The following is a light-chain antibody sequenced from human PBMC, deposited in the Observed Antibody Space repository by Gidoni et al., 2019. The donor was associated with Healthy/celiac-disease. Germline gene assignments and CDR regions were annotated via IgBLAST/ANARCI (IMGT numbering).Light chain of an antibody. J-gene: IGKJ5*01. CDR3: QQYDNLLSIT. V-gene: IGKV1-33*01. Sequence: DIQMTQSPSSLSASVGDRVTITCQASQDISNYLNWYQQKPGKAPKLLIYDASNLETGVPSRCSGSGSGTEFTFTISSLQPEDIATYYCQQYDNLLSITFGQGTRLEIK. CDR2: DAS. CDR1: QDISNY.